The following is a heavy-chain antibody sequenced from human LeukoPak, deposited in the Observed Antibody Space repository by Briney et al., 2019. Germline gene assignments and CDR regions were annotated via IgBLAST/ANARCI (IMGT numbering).Heavy chain of an antibody. Sequence: GGSLRLSCAVSGSTLTEHAWSWVRQAPGEGLEWVSGIIDVGGTYYADSVKGRFTISRDSSKNTLYLQMNSLRAEDTAVYYCAKSGPTTVVTEFDYWGQGTLVTVSS. CDR2: IIDVGGT. CDR1: GSTLTEHA. J-gene: IGHJ4*02. V-gene: IGHV3-23*01. CDR3: AKSGPTTVVTEFDY. D-gene: IGHD4-23*01.